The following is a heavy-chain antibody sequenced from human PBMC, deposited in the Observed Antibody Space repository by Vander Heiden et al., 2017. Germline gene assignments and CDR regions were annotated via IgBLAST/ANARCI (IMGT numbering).Heavy chain of an antibody. Sequence: QLQLQESGPGLVKPSETLSLTCTVSGGSISSSTYYWGWIRQPPGKGLEWIGTIYYSGSTYYNPSLKSRVTISVDTSKNQFSLKMTSVTAADTAVYYCARDHYDLLTGYLYWYFDLWGRGTLVTVSS. CDR3: ARDHYDLLTGYLYWYFDL. CDR1: GGSISSSTYY. D-gene: IGHD3-9*01. J-gene: IGHJ2*01. CDR2: IYYSGST. V-gene: IGHV4-39*01.